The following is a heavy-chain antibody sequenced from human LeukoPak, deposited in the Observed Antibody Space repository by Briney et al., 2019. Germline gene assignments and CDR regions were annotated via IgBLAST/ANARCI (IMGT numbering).Heavy chain of an antibody. CDR2: IYNDGSTT. D-gene: IGHD3-10*01. CDR1: GFMFSKSW. Sequence: GGSLRLSCAASGFMFSKSWMHWVRHVPGKGLVWVARIYNDGSTTNYADSVKGRFTISRDNSKNTLYLQMNSLRAEDTAVYYCAKDYYGSGPPSGGFDYWGQGTLVTVSS. V-gene: IGHV3-74*01. CDR3: AKDYYGSGPPSGGFDY. J-gene: IGHJ4*02.